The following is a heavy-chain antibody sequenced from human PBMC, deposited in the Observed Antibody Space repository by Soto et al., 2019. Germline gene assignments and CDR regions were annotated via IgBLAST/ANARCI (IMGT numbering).Heavy chain of an antibody. CDR2: IIPIFGTA. Sequence: SVKVSCKASGGTFSSYAISWVRQAPGQGLEWMGGIIPIFGTANYAQKFQGRVTITADESTSTAYMELSSLRSEDTAVYYCARHRDYYASTGYSPYYFDYWGQGTLVTVSS. D-gene: IGHD3-22*01. J-gene: IGHJ4*02. CDR1: GGTFSSYA. CDR3: ARHRDYYASTGYSPYYFDY. V-gene: IGHV1-69*13.